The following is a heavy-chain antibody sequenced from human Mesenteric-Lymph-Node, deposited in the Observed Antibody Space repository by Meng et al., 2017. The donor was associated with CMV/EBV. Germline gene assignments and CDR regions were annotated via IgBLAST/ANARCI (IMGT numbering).Heavy chain of an antibody. Sequence: GGSLRLSCAASGFTFSSYAIHWVRQAPGKGLEWVAVISYDGSNKYYADSVKGRFTISRDNSKNTLYLQMNSLRAEDTAVYYCARGLYTIAVAARYDAFDIWGQGTMVTVSS. CDR1: GFTFSSYA. V-gene: IGHV3-30*04. CDR3: ARGLYTIAVAARYDAFDI. CDR2: ISYDGSNK. J-gene: IGHJ3*02. D-gene: IGHD6-19*01.